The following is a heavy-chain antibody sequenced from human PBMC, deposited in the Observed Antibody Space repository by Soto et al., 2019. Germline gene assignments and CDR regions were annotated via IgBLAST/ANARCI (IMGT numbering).Heavy chain of an antibody. Sequence: SETLSLTCTVACCSISSYYWTWIRQPPGKGLESIGYIYYSGSTNYNPSLKSRVTISVDTSKNQFSLKLSSVTAADTAVYYCARRYGKNAFDIWGQGTMVT. CDR2: IYYSGST. V-gene: IGHV4-59*01. CDR1: CCSISSYY. J-gene: IGHJ3*02. D-gene: IGHD5-18*01. CDR3: ARRYGKNAFDI.